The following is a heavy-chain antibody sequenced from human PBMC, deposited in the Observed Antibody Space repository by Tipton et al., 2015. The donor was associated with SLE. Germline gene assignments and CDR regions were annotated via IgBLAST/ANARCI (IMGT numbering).Heavy chain of an antibody. Sequence: TLSLTCAVYGGSLSGYYWSWIRQSPGKGLGWIDDINHVGRTNYNPSLRSRATISIDTSKNQFSLTLTSVTAADTAVYYCAGRYNWNYKDYFDYWGQGTPVTVSS. CDR3: AGRYNWNYKDYFDY. D-gene: IGHD1-7*01. J-gene: IGHJ4*02. V-gene: IGHV4-34*01. CDR2: INHVGRT. CDR1: GGSLSGYY.